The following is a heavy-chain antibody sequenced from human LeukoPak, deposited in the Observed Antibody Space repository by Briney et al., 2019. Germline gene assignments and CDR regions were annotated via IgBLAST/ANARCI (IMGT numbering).Heavy chain of an antibody. CDR2: IYTSGST. D-gene: IGHD6-19*01. Sequence: PSETLSLTCTVSGGSISSGSYYWSWIRQPAGKGLEWIGRIYTSGSTNYNPSLKSRVTISVDMSKNQFSLKLSSVTTADTAVYYCARARSLFPPPDYSIDWTRGRGPQYYYMDVWGKGTTVTISS. CDR1: GGSISSGSYY. V-gene: IGHV4-61*02. CDR3: ARARSLFPPPDYSIDWTRGRGPQYYYMDV. J-gene: IGHJ6*03.